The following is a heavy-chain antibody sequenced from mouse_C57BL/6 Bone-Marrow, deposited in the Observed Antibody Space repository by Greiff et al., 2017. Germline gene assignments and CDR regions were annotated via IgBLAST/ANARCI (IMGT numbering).Heavy chain of an antibody. V-gene: IGHV7-1*01. J-gene: IGHJ4*01. CDR2: SRNKANDYTT. Sequence: EVQRVESGGGLVQSGRSLRLSCATSGFTFSDFYMEWVRQAPGKGLEWLAVSRNKANDYTTEYSASVKGRFIVSRDTSRSILYLQMDALGADNTTNYYGTKDASYYPIEAMDYWGQGTSVTVSS. CDR3: TKDASYYPIEAMDY. CDR1: GFTFSDFY. D-gene: IGHD2-12*01.